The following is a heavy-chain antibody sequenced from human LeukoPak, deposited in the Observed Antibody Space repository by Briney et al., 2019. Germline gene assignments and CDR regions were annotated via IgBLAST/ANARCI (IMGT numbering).Heavy chain of an antibody. J-gene: IGHJ6*02. CDR3: ARDVGGAAAGSRYYYYGMDV. CDR2: INPNSGGT. V-gene: IGHV1-2*06. D-gene: IGHD6-13*01. CDR1: GYTFTGYY. Sequence: GASVKVSCKASGYTFTGYYMHWVRQAPGQGLEWMGRINPNSGGTNYAQKFQGRVTMTRDTSISTAYMELSRLRSDDTAVYYCARDVGGAAAGSRYYYYGMDVWGQGTTVTVSS.